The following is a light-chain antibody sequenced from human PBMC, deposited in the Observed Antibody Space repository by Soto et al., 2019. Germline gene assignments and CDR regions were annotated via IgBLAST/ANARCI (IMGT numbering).Light chain of an antibody. Sequence: QSVLTQPPSVSGAPGQRVTISCTGSSSNIGAGYDVHWYQQLPATAPKLLIYGNSNRPSGVPDRFSGSKSGTSASLAITGLQAEDEAGYYCQSYDSSLSGYVFGTGTKVTVL. J-gene: IGLJ1*01. V-gene: IGLV1-40*01. CDR2: GNS. CDR1: SSNIGAGYD. CDR3: QSYDSSLSGYV.